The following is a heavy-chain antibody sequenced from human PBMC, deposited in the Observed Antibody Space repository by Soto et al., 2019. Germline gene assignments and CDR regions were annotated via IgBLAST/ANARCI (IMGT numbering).Heavy chain of an antibody. CDR1: GGTFSHHY. CDR2: ISPILGAT. D-gene: IGHD1-26*01. V-gene: IGHV1-69*08. CDR3: ASNVEAVGARPSDS. Sequence: QVQLVQSGAEVKKPGSSVKVSCKASGGTFSHHYISWVRQAPGQGLEWMGRISPILGATNYAQKVQGRVTLTAEKSEGTADMEVSSLRSEDTAVYYCASNVEAVGARPSDSWGQGTLVTVSS. J-gene: IGHJ4*02.